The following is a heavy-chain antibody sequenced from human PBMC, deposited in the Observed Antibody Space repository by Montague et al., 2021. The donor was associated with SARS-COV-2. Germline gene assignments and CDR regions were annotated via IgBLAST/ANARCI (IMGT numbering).Heavy chain of an antibody. V-gene: IGHV3-33*06. Sequence: SLRLSCAASGFTFSSYGMHWVRQAPGKGLEWVAVIWYDGSNKYYADSVKGRFTISRDNSKNTLYLQMNSLRAEDTAVYYCAKPFYDYIWGSYRQTGYFDYWGQGTTVTVSS. CDR1: GFTFSSYG. CDR3: AKPFYDYIWGSYRQTGYFDY. D-gene: IGHD3-16*02. CDR2: IWYDGSNK. J-gene: IGHJ4*03.